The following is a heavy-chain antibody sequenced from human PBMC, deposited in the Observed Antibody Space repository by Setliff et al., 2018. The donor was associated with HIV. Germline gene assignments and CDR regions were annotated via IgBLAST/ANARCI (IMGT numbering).Heavy chain of an antibody. CDR2: IIPIFDTT. J-gene: IGHJ6*03. Sequence: SVKVSCKASGGTFSGYGISWVRQAPGQGPEWMGGIIPIFDTTNYAQKFQGRVTITADESTSTAYMELSSLRSEDTAVYYCAKGPLYSGYDLDYYCYYMDVWGKGTTVTVSS. CDR1: GGTFSGYG. CDR3: AKGPLYSGYDLDYYCYYMDV. V-gene: IGHV1-69*13. D-gene: IGHD5-12*01.